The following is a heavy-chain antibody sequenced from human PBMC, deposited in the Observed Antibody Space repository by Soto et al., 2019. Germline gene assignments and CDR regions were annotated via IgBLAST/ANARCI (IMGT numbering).Heavy chain of an antibody. D-gene: IGHD3-9*01. CDR1: GGSISSYY. Sequence: PSETLSLTCTVSGGSISSYYWCWIRQPPGKGLEWIGYIYYSGSTNYNPSLKSRVTISVDTSKNQFSLKLSSVTAADTAVYYCAREGAYDILTGQYRDWFDPWGQGTLVTVSS. J-gene: IGHJ5*02. V-gene: IGHV4-59*01. CDR2: IYYSGST. CDR3: AREGAYDILTGQYRDWFDP.